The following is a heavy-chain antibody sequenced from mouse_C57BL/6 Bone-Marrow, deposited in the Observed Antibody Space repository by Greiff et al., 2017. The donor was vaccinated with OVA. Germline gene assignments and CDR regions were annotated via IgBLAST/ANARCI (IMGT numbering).Heavy chain of an antibody. Sequence: VKLVESGPGLVQPSQSLSITCTVSGFSLTSYGVHWVRQSPGKGLEWLGVIWSGGSTDYNAAFMSRLSITKDNSKSQVFFKMNSLQTDDTARYYCAPHYYGNAMDYWGQGTSVTVSS. J-gene: IGHJ4*01. CDR3: APHYYGNAMDY. V-gene: IGHV2-5*01. CDR1: GFSLTSYG. D-gene: IGHD1-2*01. CDR2: IWSGGST.